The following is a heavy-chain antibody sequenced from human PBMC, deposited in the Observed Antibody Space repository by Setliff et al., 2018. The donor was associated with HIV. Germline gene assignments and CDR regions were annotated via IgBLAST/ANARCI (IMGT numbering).Heavy chain of an antibody. J-gene: IGHJ6*03. Sequence: LSLTCAVYGGSFSGYHWNWIRQPPGKGLEWIGEINHSGRTNYNPSLKSRVTISVDTSKNQFSLKLRSVTAADTAMYYCARVSITYWYSIPTFYYYYMDAWGKGTKVTVSS. CDR2: INHSGRT. V-gene: IGHV4-34*01. CDR3: ARVSITYWYSIPTFYYYYMDA. CDR1: GGSFSGYH. D-gene: IGHD2-15*01.